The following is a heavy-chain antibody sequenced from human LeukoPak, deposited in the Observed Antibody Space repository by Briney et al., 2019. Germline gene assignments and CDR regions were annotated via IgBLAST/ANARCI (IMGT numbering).Heavy chain of an antibody. CDR1: GYTFTSYG. D-gene: IGHD3-22*01. Sequence: GASVQVSCRASGYTFTSYGISWVRQAPGQGLEWMGWISAYNGNTNYAQKLQGRVTMTTDTSTSTAYMELRSLRSDDTAVYYCARLDSSCYYPPGRYYYGMDVWGQGTTVTVSS. CDR3: ARLDSSCYYPPGRYYYGMDV. CDR2: ISAYNGNT. J-gene: IGHJ6*02. V-gene: IGHV1-18*01.